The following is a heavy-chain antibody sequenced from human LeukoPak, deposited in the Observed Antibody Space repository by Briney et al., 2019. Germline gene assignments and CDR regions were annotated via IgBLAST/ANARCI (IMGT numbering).Heavy chain of an antibody. J-gene: IGHJ3*02. CDR1: GGSISSYY. V-gene: IGHV4-59*08. CDR2: IYYSGST. CDR3: ARLRWLSDAFDI. D-gene: IGHD4-23*01. Sequence: SETLSLTCTVSGGSISSYYWRWIRQPPGKGLEWIGYIYYSGSTNYNPSLKSRVTISVDTSKNQFSLKLSSVTAADTAVYYCARLRWLSDAFDIWGQGTMVTVSS.